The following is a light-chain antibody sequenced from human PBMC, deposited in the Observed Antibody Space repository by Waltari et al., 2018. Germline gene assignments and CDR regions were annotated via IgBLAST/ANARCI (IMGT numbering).Light chain of an antibody. CDR1: SSNIGAGYD. Sequence: QSVLPPPPSVSGAPGQRVTISCTGSSSNIGAGYDVPWYQQLPGTAPKLLIYGNSNRPSGVPDRFSGSKSGTSASLAITGLQAEDEADYYCQSYDSSLSGVVFGGGTKLTVL. CDR2: GNS. CDR3: QSYDSSLSGVV. J-gene: IGLJ2*01. V-gene: IGLV1-40*01.